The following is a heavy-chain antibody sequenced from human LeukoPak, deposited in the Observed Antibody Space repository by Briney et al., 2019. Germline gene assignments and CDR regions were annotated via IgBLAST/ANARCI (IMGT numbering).Heavy chain of an antibody. D-gene: IGHD7-27*01. Sequence: PGGSLRLSCAASGFTFSSYEINWVRQAPGKGLEWVSYISSSGSTIYYADSVKGRFTISRDNAKNSLYLQMNSLRAEDTAVYYCARDPGDAFDIWGQGTMVTVSS. CDR3: ARDPGDAFDI. J-gene: IGHJ3*02. CDR2: ISSSGSTI. CDR1: GFTFSSYE. V-gene: IGHV3-48*03.